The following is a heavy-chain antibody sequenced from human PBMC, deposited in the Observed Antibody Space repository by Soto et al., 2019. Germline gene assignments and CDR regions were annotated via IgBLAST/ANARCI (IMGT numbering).Heavy chain of an antibody. Sequence: SETLSLTCTVSGGSISSSSYYWGWIRQPPGKGLEWIGSIYYSGSTYYNPSLKSRVTISVDTSKNQFSLKLSSVTAADTAVYYCARLVAAGTDPYYYGMDVWGQGTTVTVSS. D-gene: IGHD6-13*01. CDR2: IYYSGST. CDR3: ARLVAAGTDPYYYGMDV. CDR1: GGSISSSSYY. J-gene: IGHJ6*02. V-gene: IGHV4-39*01.